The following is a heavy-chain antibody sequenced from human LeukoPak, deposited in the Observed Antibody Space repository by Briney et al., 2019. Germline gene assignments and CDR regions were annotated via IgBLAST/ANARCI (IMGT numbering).Heavy chain of an antibody. J-gene: IGHJ4*02. CDR1: GFTFSDAL. V-gene: IGHV3-15*01. CDR2: IKSRSDGGTT. CDR3: TPHPGYYFDA. Sequence: GGSLTLSCAASGFTFSDALMSWGRQAPGRGLEWGGRIKSRSDGGTTDYATPVKGRFTISRDDSKNTLYLQMNSLKTEDTAVYYCTPHPGYYFDASGQRCLATVSS.